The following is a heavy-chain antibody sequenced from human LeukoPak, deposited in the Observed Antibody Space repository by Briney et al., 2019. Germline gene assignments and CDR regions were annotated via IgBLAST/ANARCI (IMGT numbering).Heavy chain of an antibody. J-gene: IGHJ4*02. Sequence: PSETLSLTCAVYGGSFSGYYWSWIRQPPGKGLEWIGEINHSGSTNYNPSLKSRVTISVDTSKNQFSLKLSSVTAADTAVYYCARFEGGGSPFDFDYWGQGTLVTVSS. CDR3: ARFEGGGSPFDFDY. CDR1: GGSFSGYY. D-gene: IGHD2-15*01. CDR2: INHSGST. V-gene: IGHV4-34*01.